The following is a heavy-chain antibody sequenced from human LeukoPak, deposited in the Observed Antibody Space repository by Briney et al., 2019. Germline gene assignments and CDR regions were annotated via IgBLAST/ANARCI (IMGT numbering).Heavy chain of an antibody. V-gene: IGHV1-2*06. D-gene: IGHD5-18*01. J-gene: IGHJ3*02. CDR2: INPNSGGT. CDR3: ARFVDTAMDAFDI. Sequence: GASVKVSCKASGYTFTGYYMHWVRQASGQGLEWMGRINPNSGGTNYAQKFQGRVTMTRDTSISTAYMELSRLRSNDTAVYYCARFVDTAMDAFDIWGQGTMVTVSS. CDR1: GYTFTGYY.